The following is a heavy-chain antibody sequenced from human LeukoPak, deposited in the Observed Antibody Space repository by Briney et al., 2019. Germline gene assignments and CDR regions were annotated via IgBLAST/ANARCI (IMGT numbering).Heavy chain of an antibody. CDR3: ARDFNDFWTRFDP. J-gene: IGHJ5*02. CDR2: INPNSGGT. V-gene: IGHV1-2*02. D-gene: IGHD3-3*01. CDR1: GYTFTGYY. Sequence: GASVKVSCKASGYTFTGYYMHWVRQAPGQGLEWMGWINPNSGGTNYAQKFQGRVTMTRDTSISTAYMELSRLRSDDTAVYYCARDFNDFWTRFDPWGQGTLVTVSS.